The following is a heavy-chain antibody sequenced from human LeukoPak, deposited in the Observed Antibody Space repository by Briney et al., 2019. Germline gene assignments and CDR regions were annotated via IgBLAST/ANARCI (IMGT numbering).Heavy chain of an antibody. Sequence: PGGSLRLSCAASGFTFSSYSMNWVRQAPGKGLEWVSSISSSSSYIYYADSVKGRFTISRDNSKNTLYLQMNSLRTEDTAVYYCAKGRGRPWELPYWGQGTLVTVSS. CDR2: ISSSSSYI. CDR1: GFTFSSYS. D-gene: IGHD1-26*01. CDR3: AKGRGRPWELPY. J-gene: IGHJ4*02. V-gene: IGHV3-21*01.